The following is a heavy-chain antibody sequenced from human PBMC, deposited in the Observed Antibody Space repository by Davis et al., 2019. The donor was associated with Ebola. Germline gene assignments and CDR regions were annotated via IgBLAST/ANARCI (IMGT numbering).Heavy chain of an antibody. CDR2: IYNSGST. CDR3: ARLTGLYYYYYGMDV. CDR1: GGSISSRSYY. Sequence: PSETLSLTCTVSGGSISSRSYYWGWIRQPPGKGLEWIGSIYNSGSTYYNPSLKSRVTISVDTSKNQFSLKLSSVTAADTAVYYCARLTGLYYYYYGMDVWGQGTTVTVSS. V-gene: IGHV4-39*07. J-gene: IGHJ6*02.